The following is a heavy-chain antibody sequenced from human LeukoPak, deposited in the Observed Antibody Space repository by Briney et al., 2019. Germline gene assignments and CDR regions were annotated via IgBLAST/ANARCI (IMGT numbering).Heavy chain of an antibody. Sequence: GGSLRLSCVASGFTISNYWMTWVRQAPGKGLERVANIKGNGTVKYYVESVKGRFCISRDHVKNTLYLQMNSLRVEDTAMYFCAREGHGHYHIWGQGTTVTVPS. J-gene: IGHJ3*02. CDR3: AREGHGHYHI. CDR2: IKGNGTVK. CDR1: GFTISNYW. D-gene: IGHD1-26*01. V-gene: IGHV3-7*01.